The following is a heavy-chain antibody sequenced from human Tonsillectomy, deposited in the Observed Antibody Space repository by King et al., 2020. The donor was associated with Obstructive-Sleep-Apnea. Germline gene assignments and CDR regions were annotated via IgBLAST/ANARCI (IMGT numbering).Heavy chain of an antibody. J-gene: IGHJ6*02. CDR3: GRLPGGNYGMDV. V-gene: IGHV4-31*03. D-gene: IGHD3-16*01. CDR2: IYDSGST. CDR1: GVSIISGGYH. Sequence: VQLQESGPGLVKPSQTLSLTCTVSGVSIISGGYHGSWIRQHPGKGLEWIGYIYDSGSTYYNPSLKSRIAISVDTSKNQFSMKLRSVTAAYTAVYYCGRLPGGNYGMDVWRQGTTVTVSS.